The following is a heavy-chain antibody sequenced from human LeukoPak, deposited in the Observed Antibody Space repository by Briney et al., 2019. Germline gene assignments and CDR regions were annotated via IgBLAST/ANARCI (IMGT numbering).Heavy chain of an antibody. J-gene: IGHJ4*02. V-gene: IGHV4-34*01. CDR2: INHSGST. CDR3: ARLSYDYVWGSYRSPHRYYFDY. D-gene: IGHD3-16*02. Sequence: SETLSLTCAVYGGSFSGYYWSWIRQPPGKGLEWIGEINHSGSTNYNPSLKSRVTISVDTSKNQFSLKLSSVTAADTAVYYCARLSYDYVWGSYRSPHRYYFDYWGQGTLVTVSS. CDR1: GGSFSGYY.